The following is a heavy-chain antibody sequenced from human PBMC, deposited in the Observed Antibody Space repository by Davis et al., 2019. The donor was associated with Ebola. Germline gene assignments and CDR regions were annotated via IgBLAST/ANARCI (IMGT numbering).Heavy chain of an antibody. V-gene: IGHV3-64*01. D-gene: IGHD2-8*01. CDR1: GFTFSSYA. CDR3: ARGLMVYATAIDY. CDR2: ISSNGGST. J-gene: IGHJ4*02. Sequence: GGSLRLSCAASGFTFSSYAMHWGRQAPGKGLEHVSAISSNGGSTYYANSVQSRFTISRDNSKNMLYLQMGSLRAEDIAVYYCARGLMVYATAIDYWGQGTLVTVSS.